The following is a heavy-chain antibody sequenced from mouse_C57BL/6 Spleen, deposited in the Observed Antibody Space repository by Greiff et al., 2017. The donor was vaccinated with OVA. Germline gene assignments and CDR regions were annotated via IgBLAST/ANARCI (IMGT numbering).Heavy chain of an antibody. J-gene: IGHJ3*01. CDR1: GYTFTSYW. CDR3: ARGEYYYGSSPWFAY. CDR2: IDPSDSYT. V-gene: IGHV1-50*01. D-gene: IGHD1-1*01. Sequence: VKLQASGAELVKPGASVKLSCKASGYTFTSYWMQWVKQRPGQGLEWIGEIDPSDSYTNYNQKFKGKATLTVDTSSSTAYMQLSSLTSEDSAVYYCARGEYYYGSSPWFAYWGQGTLVTVSA.